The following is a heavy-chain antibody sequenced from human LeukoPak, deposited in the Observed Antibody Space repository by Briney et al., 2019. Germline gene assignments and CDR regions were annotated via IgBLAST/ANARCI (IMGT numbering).Heavy chain of an antibody. CDR1: GFTFSSYG. CDR3: AKADSSSSPIQH. D-gene: IGHD6-6*01. V-gene: IGHV3-33*06. Sequence: GGSLRLSCAASGFTFSSYGMHWVRQAPGKGLEWVAVIWYDGSNKYYADSVKGRFTISRDNSKNTQYLQMNSLRAEDTAVYYCAKADSSSSPIQHWGQGTLVTVSS. CDR2: IWYDGSNK. J-gene: IGHJ1*01.